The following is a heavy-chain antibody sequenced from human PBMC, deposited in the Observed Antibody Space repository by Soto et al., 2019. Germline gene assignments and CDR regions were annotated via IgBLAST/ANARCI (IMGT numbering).Heavy chain of an antibody. CDR3: ARGINYYDSSGDSWFDP. CDR2: IYSSGST. V-gene: IGHV4-59*08. D-gene: IGHD3-22*01. CDR1: GDSISSYY. J-gene: IGHJ5*02. Sequence: SETQSLTCTVSGDSISSYYWSWIRQPPGKGLEWIGYIYSSGSTNYNPSLESRVTISVDTSKHQFSLKLSSVTAADTAVYYCARGINYYDSSGDSWFDPWGQGTLVTVS.